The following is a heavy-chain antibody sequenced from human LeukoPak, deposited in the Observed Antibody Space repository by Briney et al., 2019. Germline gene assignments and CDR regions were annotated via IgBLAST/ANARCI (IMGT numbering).Heavy chain of an antibody. CDR2: ISAYNGNT. Sequence: ASVKVSCKASGYTFTSYGISWVRQAPGQGLEWMGWISAYNGNTNYAQKLQGRVTMTTDTSPSTAYMELRSLRSDDTAVYYCARGRRYCSSTSCPDPYWFDPWGQGTLVTVSS. V-gene: IGHV1-18*01. CDR3: ARGRRYCSSTSCPDPYWFDP. CDR1: GYTFTSYG. D-gene: IGHD2-2*01. J-gene: IGHJ5*02.